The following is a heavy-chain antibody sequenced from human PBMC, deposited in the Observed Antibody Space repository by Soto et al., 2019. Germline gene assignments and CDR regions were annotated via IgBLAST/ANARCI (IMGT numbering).Heavy chain of an antibody. CDR3: ARHRIVYDISRSNWFDP. CDR1: GYSFISYW. J-gene: IGHJ5*02. V-gene: IGHV5-51*01. D-gene: IGHD3-9*01. CDR2: IYPGDSDT. Sequence: GESLKISCKGSGYSFISYWIGWVRQMPGKGLEWMGIIYPGDSDTRYSPSFQGQVTISADKSISTAYLHWSSLKASDTAMYYCARHRIVYDISRSNWFDPWGKGTLVTVSS.